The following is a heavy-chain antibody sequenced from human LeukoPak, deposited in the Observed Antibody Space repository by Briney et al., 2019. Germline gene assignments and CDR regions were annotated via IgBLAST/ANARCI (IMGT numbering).Heavy chain of an antibody. CDR3: ARLRGSGSGTYPFDY. CDR1: GGSISSGDYY. J-gene: IGHJ4*02. Sequence: SETLSLTCTVSGGSISSGDYYWSWIRQPPGKGLEWIGYIYYSGSTYYNPSLKSRVTISVDTSKNQFSLKLSSVTAADTAVYYCARLRGSGSGTYPFDYWGQGTLVTVSS. V-gene: IGHV4-30-4*01. D-gene: IGHD3-10*01. CDR2: IYYSGST.